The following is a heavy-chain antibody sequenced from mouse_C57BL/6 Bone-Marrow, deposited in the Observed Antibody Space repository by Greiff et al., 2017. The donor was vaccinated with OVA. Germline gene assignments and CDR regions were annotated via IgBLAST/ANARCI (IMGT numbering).Heavy chain of an antibody. J-gene: IGHJ1*03. CDR2: IDPSDSET. CDR1: GYTFTSYW. CDR3: ARSGDYDGWYFDV. Sequence: QVQLQQSGAELVRPGSSVKLSCKASGYTFTSYWMHWVKQRPIQGLEWIGNIDPSDSETHYNQKFKDKATLTVDKSSSTAYMQLSSLTSEDSAVYYCARSGDYDGWYFDVWGTGTTVTVSS. V-gene: IGHV1-52*01. D-gene: IGHD2-4*01.